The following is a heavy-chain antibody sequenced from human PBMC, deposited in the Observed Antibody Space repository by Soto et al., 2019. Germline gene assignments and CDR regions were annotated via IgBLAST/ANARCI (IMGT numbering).Heavy chain of an antibody. CDR1: GYTFISYY. D-gene: IGHD2-8*02. CDR3: ARSWWGTDRLMAYNWLGP. V-gene: IGHV1-46*03. CDR2: INPSGGTT. J-gene: IGHJ5*02. Sequence: ASVKVSCKASGYTFISYYTHWVRQAPGQGLEWMGMINPSGGTTNYAQTFQGRVTLTRDTSTSTVYMELSSLRSEDTAVYYCARSWWGTDRLMAYNWLGPWGQGTLVTVSS.